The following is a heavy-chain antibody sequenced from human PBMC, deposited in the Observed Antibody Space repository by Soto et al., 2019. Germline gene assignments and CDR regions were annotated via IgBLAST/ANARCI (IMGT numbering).Heavy chain of an antibody. J-gene: IGHJ3*02. D-gene: IGHD4-17*01. CDR3: AKGYGDYVGRGSALGAFDI. CDR1: GFTFSSYA. CDR2: ISGSGGST. V-gene: IGHV3-23*01. Sequence: EVQLLESGGGLVQPGGSLRLSCAASGFTFSSYAMSWVRQAPGKGLEWVSAISGSGGSTDYADSVKGRFTSSRDNSKNPLYLQRNSLRAEDTAVYYCAKGYGDYVGRGSALGAFDIWGQGTMVTVSS.